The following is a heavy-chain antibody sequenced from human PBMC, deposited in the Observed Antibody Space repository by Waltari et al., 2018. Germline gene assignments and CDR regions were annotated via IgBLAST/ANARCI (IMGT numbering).Heavy chain of an antibody. V-gene: IGHV3-21*01. CDR2: ISSSSNYI. CDR1: GFTFSSHS. J-gene: IGHJ4*02. Sequence: EVQLVESGGGLVKPGGSRRLSCAASGFTFSSHSMNWVRQAPGKGLEWVSSISSSSNYIYYADSVKGRFTISRDNAKNSLYLQMNSLRADDTAVYYCARDSSILDYWGQGTLVTVSS. CDR3: ARDSSILDY. D-gene: IGHD3-3*02.